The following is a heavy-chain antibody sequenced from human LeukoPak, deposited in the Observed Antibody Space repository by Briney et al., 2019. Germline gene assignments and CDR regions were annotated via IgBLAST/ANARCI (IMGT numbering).Heavy chain of an antibody. J-gene: IGHJ4*02. CDR3: ARGSPYSSSWSLHFDY. CDR1: GGSISSSSYY. CDR2: IYYSGST. D-gene: IGHD6-13*01. V-gene: IGHV4-39*07. Sequence: SETLSLTCTVSGGSISSSSYYWGWIRQPPGKGLEWIGSIYYSGSTYYNPSLKSRVTISVDTSKNQFSLKLSSVTAADTAVYYCARGSPYSSSWSLHFDYWGQGTLVTVSS.